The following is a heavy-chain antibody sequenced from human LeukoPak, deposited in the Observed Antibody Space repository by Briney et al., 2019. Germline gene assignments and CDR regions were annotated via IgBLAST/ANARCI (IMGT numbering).Heavy chain of an antibody. Sequence: ASVKVSCKASGGTFSSYAISWVRQAPGQGLEWMGGIIPIFGTANYAQKFQGRVTITTDESTSTAYTELSSLRSEDTAVYYCALSAQYYYDSGFDYWGQGTLVTVSS. CDR3: ALSAQYYYDSGFDY. J-gene: IGHJ4*02. V-gene: IGHV1-69*05. CDR2: IIPIFGTA. D-gene: IGHD3-22*01. CDR1: GGTFSSYA.